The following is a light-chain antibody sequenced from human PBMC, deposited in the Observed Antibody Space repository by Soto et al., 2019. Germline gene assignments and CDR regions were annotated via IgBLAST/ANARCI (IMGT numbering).Light chain of an antibody. CDR3: QQSYNIPFT. V-gene: IGKV1-39*01. CDR1: QNIHSF. CDR2: GGS. Sequence: DIQMTQSPSSLAASVGERVTITCRASQNIHSFLTWYQQKPWKAPQVMIYGGSALQSGVPSRFRCSGSGTDFTRTISSLQPEDFASYFGQQSYNIPFTFGPGNRVHL. J-gene: IGKJ3*01.